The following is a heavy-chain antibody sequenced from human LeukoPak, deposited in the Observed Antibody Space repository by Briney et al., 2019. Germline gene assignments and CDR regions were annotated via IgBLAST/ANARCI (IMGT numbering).Heavy chain of an antibody. CDR1: GYTFTSYY. V-gene: IGHV1-46*01. D-gene: IGHD1-26*01. CDR3: ARGFSYRYSGSYFLAGYFDY. J-gene: IGHJ4*02. Sequence: GASVKVSCKASGYTFTSYYMHWVRQAPGQGLEWMGIINPSGGSTSYAQKFQGRVTMTRDMSTSTVYMELSSLRSDDTAVYYCARGFSYRYSGSYFLAGYFDYWGQGTLVTVSS. CDR2: INPSGGST.